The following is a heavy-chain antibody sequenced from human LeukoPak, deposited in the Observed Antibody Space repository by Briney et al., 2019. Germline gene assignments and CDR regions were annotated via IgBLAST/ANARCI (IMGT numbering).Heavy chain of an antibody. Sequence: PGRSLRLSGAASGFTFSSYGMHWVRQAPGKGLEWVAVIWYDGSNKYYADSVKGRFTISRDNSKNTLYLQMNSLRAEDTAVYYCAKNLRYSSSSHYFDYWGQGTLVTVSS. CDR2: IWYDGSNK. V-gene: IGHV3-33*06. CDR3: AKNLRYSSSSHYFDY. CDR1: GFTFSSYG. D-gene: IGHD6-6*01. J-gene: IGHJ4*02.